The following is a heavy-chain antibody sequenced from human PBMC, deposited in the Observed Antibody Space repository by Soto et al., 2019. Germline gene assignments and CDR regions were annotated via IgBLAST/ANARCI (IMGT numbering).Heavy chain of an antibody. D-gene: IGHD1-7*01. J-gene: IGHJ5*02. CDR1: GYSLTSYY. CDR2: INPSGGST. CDR3: ARETGTTLSQWFDP. V-gene: IGHV1-46*01. Sequence: XSVKGSCNASGYSLTSYYMRWVRQAPGQGLEWMGIINPSGGSTSYAQKFQGRVTMTRDTSTSTVYMELSSLRSEDTAVYYCARETGTTLSQWFDPWGQGTLVTVSS.